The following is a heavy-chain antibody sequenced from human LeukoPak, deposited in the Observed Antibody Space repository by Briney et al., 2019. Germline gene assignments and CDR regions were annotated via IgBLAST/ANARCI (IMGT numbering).Heavy chain of an antibody. Sequence: GGSLRLSCAASGFTFSDHYMDWVRQAPGKGLEWVGRITNEANSYTTEYAASVRGRSTISRDESKNSLYLQMNSLKTEDTAVYYCARVKWLQFYDYWGQGTLVTVSS. D-gene: IGHD5-24*01. V-gene: IGHV3-72*01. CDR2: ITNEANSYTT. CDR3: ARVKWLQFYDY. J-gene: IGHJ4*02. CDR1: GFTFSDHY.